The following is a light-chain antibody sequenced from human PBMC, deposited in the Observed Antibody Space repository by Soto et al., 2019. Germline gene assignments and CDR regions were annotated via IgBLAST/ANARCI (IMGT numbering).Light chain of an antibody. CDR2: DAS. CDR3: QQRINWPPV. CDR1: QSVSIS. J-gene: IGKJ3*01. V-gene: IGKV3-11*01. Sequence: EIALTQSPATLSLSPGERATLSCRASQSVSISLAWYQQKPGQAPRLLIYDASNRATDIPARFSGSGSGTDFTLTISSLEPEDFAVYYCQQRINWPPVFGPGTKVDIK.